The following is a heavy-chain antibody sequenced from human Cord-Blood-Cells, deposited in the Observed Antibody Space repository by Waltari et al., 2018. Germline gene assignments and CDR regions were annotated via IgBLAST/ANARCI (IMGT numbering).Heavy chain of an antibody. CDR1: GYTSTGYY. D-gene: IGHD6-13*01. Sequence: QVQLVQSGAEVKKPGASVKVSCKAYGYTSTGYYLHWVRKATGQGLEWMGWINPNSGGTNYAQKFQGRVTMTRDTSISTAYMELSRLRSDDTAVYYCARDRSGGAAAGRLDYWGQGTLVTVSS. CDR3: ARDRSGGAAAGRLDY. J-gene: IGHJ4*02. CDR2: INPNSGGT. V-gene: IGHV1-2*02.